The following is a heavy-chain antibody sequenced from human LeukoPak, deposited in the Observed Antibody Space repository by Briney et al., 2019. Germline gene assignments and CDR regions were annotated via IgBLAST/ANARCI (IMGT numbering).Heavy chain of an antibody. D-gene: IGHD3-22*01. V-gene: IGHV5-51*03. Sequence: PGESLKISCKGSGYSFTSYWIGWVRQMPGKGLELMGIIYPGDSDTRYSPSFQGQVTISADKSISTAYLQWSSLKASDTAMYYCGLSGYSGENAFDIWGQGTMVTVSS. CDR2: IYPGDSDT. J-gene: IGHJ3*02. CDR1: GYSFTSYW. CDR3: GLSGYSGENAFDI.